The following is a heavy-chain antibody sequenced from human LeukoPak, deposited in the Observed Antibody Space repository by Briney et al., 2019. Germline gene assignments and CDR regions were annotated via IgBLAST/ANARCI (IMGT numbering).Heavy chain of an antibody. CDR3: ARVGLDRRGYSGYEAFDY. CDR1: GFRFSNYG. V-gene: IGHV3-21*01. D-gene: IGHD5-12*01. Sequence: GGSLRLSCVASGFRFSNYGMNWVRQAPGKGLEWVSSISSSSSYIYYADAVKGRFTISRDNAKNSLYLQINSLRAEDTAVYYCARVGLDRRGYSGYEAFDYWGQGTLVTVSS. CDR2: ISSSSSYI. J-gene: IGHJ4*02.